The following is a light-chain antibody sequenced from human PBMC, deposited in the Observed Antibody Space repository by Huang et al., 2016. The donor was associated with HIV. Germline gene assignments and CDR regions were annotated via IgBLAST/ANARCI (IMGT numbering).Light chain of an antibody. J-gene: IGKJ1*01. CDR3: QQYDNWPWT. CDR2: VAS. V-gene: IGKV3-15*01. CDR1: QSVSSN. Sequence: EIVMTQSPATLSVSPGERATLSCRASQSVSSNLAWYQQKPGQAPRLLIYVASTRATGVPARFSGSGSGREFTLTISSLQSEDFAVYCCQQYDNWPWTFGQGTKVEIK.